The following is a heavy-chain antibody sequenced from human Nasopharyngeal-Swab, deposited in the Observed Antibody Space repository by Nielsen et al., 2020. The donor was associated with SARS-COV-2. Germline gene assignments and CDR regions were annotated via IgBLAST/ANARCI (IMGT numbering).Heavy chain of an antibody. J-gene: IGHJ4*02. CDR3: ARAGTIFGVVIIHFDY. D-gene: IGHD3-3*01. V-gene: IGHV4-31*03. CDR2: IYYSGST. Sequence: TLSLTCTVSGGSISSGGYYWSWIRQQPGKGLEWIGYIYYSGSTYYNPSLKSRVTISVDTSKNQFSLKLSSVTAADTAVYYCARAGTIFGVVIIHFDYWGQGTLVTVSS. CDR1: GGSISSGGYY.